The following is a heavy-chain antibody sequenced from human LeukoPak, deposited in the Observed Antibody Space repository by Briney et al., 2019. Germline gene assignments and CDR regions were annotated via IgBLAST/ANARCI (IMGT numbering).Heavy chain of an antibody. Sequence: GGSLKLSCAASGFTFSGSVMHWVRQASGKGLEWVGRIRSKANSYATAYAASVKGRFTISRDDSKNTAYLQMNSLKTEDTAVYYCTRHGGSFGDYPLHYYYAMDVWGQGTTVTVSS. CDR2: IRSKANSYAT. CDR1: GFTFSGSV. J-gene: IGHJ6*02. CDR3: TRHGGSFGDYPLHYYYAMDV. D-gene: IGHD4-17*01. V-gene: IGHV3-73*01.